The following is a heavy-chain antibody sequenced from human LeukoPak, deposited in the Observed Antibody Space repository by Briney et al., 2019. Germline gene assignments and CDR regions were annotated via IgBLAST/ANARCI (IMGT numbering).Heavy chain of an antibody. CDR1: GFIFNHHA. J-gene: IGHJ4*02. CDR2: IWSDKSSR. Sequence: GGSLRLSCAASGFIFNHHAMHWVRQAPGKGLQWVAVIWSDKSSRFYADSVRGRFTTSRDDSRKTVYLQMERLTAEDTAIYYCAKDAQRGFDYSNSLEYWGQGALVTVAS. V-gene: IGHV3-33*06. D-gene: IGHD4-11*01. CDR3: AKDAQRGFDYSNSLEY.